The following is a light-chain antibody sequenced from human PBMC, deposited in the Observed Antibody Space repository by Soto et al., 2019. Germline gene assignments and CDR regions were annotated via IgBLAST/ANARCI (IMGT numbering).Light chain of an antibody. CDR1: QSVSIN. CDR3: QQSYSNPRT. CDR2: GAS. V-gene: IGKV3D-15*01. J-gene: IGKJ1*01. Sequence: EIVVTQSPATLSVSPGERATLSCRASQSVSINLAWYQQKPGQAPRLLIYGASTRATGSPARFSGSGSGTDFTLTISSMQPEDFATYYCQQSYSNPRTFGQGT.